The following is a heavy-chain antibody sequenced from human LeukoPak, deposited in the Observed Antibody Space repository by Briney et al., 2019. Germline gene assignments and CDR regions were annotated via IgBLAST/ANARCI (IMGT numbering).Heavy chain of an antibody. CDR1: GFTFSSYT. J-gene: IGHJ4*02. Sequence: GRSLRLSCAASGFTFSSYTMSWVRQAPGKGLEWVSTITTSDGNTYYADSVKGRFTVSRDNSKNTLFLQMNSLRAEDTAVYYCAKDGGLWVSAHWGDSWGRGTLVTVSS. CDR3: AKDGGLWVSAHWGDS. V-gene: IGHV3-23*01. CDR2: ITTSDGNT. D-gene: IGHD7-27*01.